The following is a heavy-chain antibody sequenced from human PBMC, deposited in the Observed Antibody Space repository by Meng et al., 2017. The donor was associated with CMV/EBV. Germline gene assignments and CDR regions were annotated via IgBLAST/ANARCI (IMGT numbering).Heavy chain of an antibody. D-gene: IGHD3-3*01. V-gene: IGHV3-53*01. CDR1: GFTVSSNY. CDR3: ARVATVRFLEVSGMDV. J-gene: IGHJ6*02. Sequence: GESLKISCAASGFTVSSNYMSWVRQAPGKGLEWVSVIYSGGSTYYADSVKGRFTISRDNSKNTLYLQMNGLRAEDTAVYYCARVATVRFLEVSGMDVWGQGTTVTVSS. CDR2: IYSGGST.